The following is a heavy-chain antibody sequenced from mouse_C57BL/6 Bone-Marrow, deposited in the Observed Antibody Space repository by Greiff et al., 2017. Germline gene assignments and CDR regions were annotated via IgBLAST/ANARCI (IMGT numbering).Heavy chain of an antibody. CDR1: GFTFSDYG. J-gene: IGHJ2*01. V-gene: IGHV5-17*01. CDR3: ARPLVGYFDY. CDR2: ISSGSSTI. Sequence: EVQLVESGGGLVKPGGSLKLSCAASGFTFSDYGMHWVRQAPEKGLEWVAYISSGSSTIYYADTVKGRFTISRDNAKNTLFLQMTSLRSEDTAMYYCARPLVGYFDYWGQGTTLTVSS. D-gene: IGHD2-10*02.